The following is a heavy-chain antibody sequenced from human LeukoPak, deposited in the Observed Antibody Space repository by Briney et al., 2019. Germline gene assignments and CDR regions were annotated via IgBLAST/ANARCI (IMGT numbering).Heavy chain of an antibody. D-gene: IGHD3-9*01. CDR1: RGSISSYY. CDR3: ARDYSGYDILTGYYRDYYYYMDV. J-gene: IGHJ6*03. Sequence: SETLSLTCTVSRGSISSYYWSWIRQPPGKGLEWIGYIYYSGSTNYNPSLKSRVTISVDTSKNQFSLKLSSVTAADTAVYYCARDYSGYDILTGYYRDYYYYMDVWGKGTTVTISS. CDR2: IYYSGST. V-gene: IGHV4-59*01.